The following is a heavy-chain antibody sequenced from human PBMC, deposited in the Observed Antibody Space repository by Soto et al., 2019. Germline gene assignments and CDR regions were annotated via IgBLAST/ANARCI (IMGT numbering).Heavy chain of an antibody. CDR3: AAGGRYYYYGMDV. V-gene: IGHV1-58*01. CDR2: IVVGSGNT. Sequence: SVKVSCKASGFTFTSSAVQWVRQARGQRLEWIGWIVVGSGNTNYAQKFQERVTITRDMSTSTAYMELSSLRSEDTAVYYCAAGGRYYYYGMDVWGQGTTVTVSS. CDR1: GFTFTSSA. J-gene: IGHJ6*02.